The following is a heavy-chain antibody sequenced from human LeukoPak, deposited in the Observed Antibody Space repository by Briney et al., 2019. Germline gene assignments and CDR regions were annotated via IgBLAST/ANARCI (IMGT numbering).Heavy chain of an antibody. V-gene: IGHV3-13*04. D-gene: IGHD2-15*01. CDR3: AREDPRGSGFYY. J-gene: IGHJ4*02. CDR1: GFTFSSYD. CDR2: IGTTGDT. Sequence: GGSLRLSCAASGFTFSSYDMHWVRQATGKGLEWVSTIGTTGDTSYPGSVKGRFTISRENAKNSLYLQMNSLGDGDTAVYYCAREDPRGSGFYYWGQGTLVTVSS.